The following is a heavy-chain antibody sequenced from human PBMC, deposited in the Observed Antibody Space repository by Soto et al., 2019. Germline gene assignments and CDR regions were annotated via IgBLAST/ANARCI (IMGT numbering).Heavy chain of an antibody. Sequence: GGSLRLSCAASTFTFSNYALSWVRQAPGKGLEWVGFIRSKAYGGTTEYAASVKGRFTISRDDSKSIAYLQMNSLKTEDTAVYYCTREGYYYDSSGYYYFEDAFDIWGQGTMVTVSS. V-gene: IGHV3-49*04. CDR3: TREGYYYDSSGYYYFEDAFDI. CDR1: TFTFSNYA. CDR2: IRSKAYGGTT. D-gene: IGHD3-22*01. J-gene: IGHJ3*02.